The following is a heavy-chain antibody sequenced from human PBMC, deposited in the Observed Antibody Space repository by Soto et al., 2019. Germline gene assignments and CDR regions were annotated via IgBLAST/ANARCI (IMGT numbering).Heavy chain of an antibody. CDR3: AKDQGDQLGYCISTSCWHGMDV. V-gene: IGHV3-30*18. CDR1: GFTFSSYG. CDR2: ISYDGSNK. D-gene: IGHD2-2*01. Sequence: PGGSLRLSXAASGFTFSSYGMHWVRQAPGKGLEWVAVISYDGSNKYYADSVKGRFTISRDNSKNTLYLQMNSLRAEDTAVYYCAKDQGDQLGYCISTSCWHGMDVWGQGTTVTVSS. J-gene: IGHJ6*02.